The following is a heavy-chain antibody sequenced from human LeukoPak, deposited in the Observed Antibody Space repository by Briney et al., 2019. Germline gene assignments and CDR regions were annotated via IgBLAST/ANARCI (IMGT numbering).Heavy chain of an antibody. CDR3: ARDRLTVTTFNY. V-gene: IGHV1-8*01. D-gene: IGHD4-17*01. CDR2: MNPNSGNT. Sequence: ASVKVSCKASGYTFTSYDINWVRQATGQGLEWMGGMNPNSGNTGYAQKFQGRVTMTRNTTISTAYIGMSRLRSEYTGVYYCARDRLTVTTFNYWGQGTLVTVSS. J-gene: IGHJ4*02. CDR1: GYTFTSYD.